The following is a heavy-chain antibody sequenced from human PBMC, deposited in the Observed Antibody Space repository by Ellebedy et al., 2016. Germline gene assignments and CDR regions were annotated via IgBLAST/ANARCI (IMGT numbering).Heavy chain of an antibody. CDR1: GFLFSRYG. Sequence: GESLKISXAASGFLFSRYGIHWVRQAPGKGLERVASISDDGADETYGDSVKGRFSISRDNSKNRVYLHMSSLRVEDTAVYSCAKVRSPDFYYSYDLDVWGQGTTVTVSS. CDR3: AKVRSPDFYYSYDLDV. J-gene: IGHJ6*02. D-gene: IGHD5-18*01. V-gene: IGHV3-30*18. CDR2: ISDDGADE.